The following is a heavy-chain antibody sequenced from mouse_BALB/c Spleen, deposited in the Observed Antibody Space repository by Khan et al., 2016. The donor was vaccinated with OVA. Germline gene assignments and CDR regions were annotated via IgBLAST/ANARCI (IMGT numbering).Heavy chain of an antibody. D-gene: IGHD2-14*01. CDR1: GFTFSDYY. CDR2: ISDGGSYT. CDR3: AREGGYYRFAGFAY. J-gene: IGHJ3*01. V-gene: IGHV5-4*02. Sequence: EVQLVESGGGLVKPGGSLRLSCAASGFTFSDYYMYWVRQTPEKRLEWVATISDGGSYTYYPASVTGRFPISRDNVKNNLYLQMSSLKSEDTAMYDWAREGGYYRFAGFAYWGQGTLVTVAA.